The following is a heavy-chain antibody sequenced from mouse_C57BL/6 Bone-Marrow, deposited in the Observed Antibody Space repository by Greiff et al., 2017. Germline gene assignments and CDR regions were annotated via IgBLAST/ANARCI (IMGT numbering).Heavy chain of an antibody. V-gene: IGHV5-6*01. CDR3: ARGGS. CDR1: GFTFSSYG. J-gene: IGHJ2*01. D-gene: IGHD1-1*02. Sequence: EVKVVESGGDLVKPGGSLKLSCAASGFTFSSYGMSWVRQTPDKRLEWVATISSGGSYTYYPDSVKGRFTISRDNAKNTLYLQMSSLKSEDTAMYFCARGGSWGQGTTLTVSS. CDR2: ISSGGSYT.